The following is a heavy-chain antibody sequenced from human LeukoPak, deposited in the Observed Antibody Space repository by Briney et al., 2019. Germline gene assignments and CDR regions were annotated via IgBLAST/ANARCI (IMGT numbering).Heavy chain of an antibody. D-gene: IGHD3-10*01. V-gene: IGHV3-23*01. CDR1: GFTFSSYG. CDR3: AKEGSYYGSYDWFDP. Sequence: GGSLRLSCAASGFTFSSYGLSWVRQAPGKGLEWLSSISGSGGSTYYADSVKGRFTISRDNSMNTLYLQMHSLRAEDTAVYYCAKEGSYYGSYDWFDPWGQGTLVTVSS. CDR2: ISGSGGST. J-gene: IGHJ5*02.